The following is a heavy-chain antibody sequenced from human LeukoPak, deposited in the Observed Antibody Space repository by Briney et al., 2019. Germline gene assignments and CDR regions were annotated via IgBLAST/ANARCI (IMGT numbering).Heavy chain of an antibody. D-gene: IGHD5-18*01. Sequence: GESLKISCKGSGYSFTSYWIGWGRQMPGKGLEWMGIIYPGNSDTRYSPSFQGKVTISADKSNSTAYLQWSSLKASDTAMYYCARSNTAMVTGYFDYWGQGTLVTVSS. V-gene: IGHV5-51*01. CDR3: ARSNTAMVTGYFDY. CDR2: IYPGNSDT. J-gene: IGHJ4*02. CDR1: GYSFTSYW.